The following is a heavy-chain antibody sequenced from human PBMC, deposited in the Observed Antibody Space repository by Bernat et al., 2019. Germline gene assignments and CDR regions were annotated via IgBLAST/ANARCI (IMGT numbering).Heavy chain of an antibody. D-gene: IGHD4-17*01. Sequence: QVQLVESGGGVVQPGRSLRLSCAAPGFTFSSYGMHWVRQAPGKGLEWVAVISYDGSNKYYADSVKGRFTISRDNSKNTLYLQMNSLRAEDTAVYYCAKDRRVTTCLDYWGQGTLATVSS. V-gene: IGHV3-30*18. CDR2: ISYDGSNK. CDR3: AKDRRVTTCLDY. J-gene: IGHJ4*02. CDR1: GFTFSSYG.